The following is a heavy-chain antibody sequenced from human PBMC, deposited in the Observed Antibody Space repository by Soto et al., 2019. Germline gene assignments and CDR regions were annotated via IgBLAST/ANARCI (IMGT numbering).Heavy chain of an antibody. D-gene: IGHD4-17*01. CDR1: GFTFSSYS. CDR3: ARENYGDYLNWFDP. Sequence: GGSQRLSCAASGFTFSSYSMNWVRQAPGKGLEWVSYISSSSSTIYYADSVKGRFAISRDNAKNSLYLQMNSLRDEDTAVYYCARENYGDYLNWFDPWGQGTLVTVSS. CDR2: ISSSSSTI. V-gene: IGHV3-48*02. J-gene: IGHJ5*02.